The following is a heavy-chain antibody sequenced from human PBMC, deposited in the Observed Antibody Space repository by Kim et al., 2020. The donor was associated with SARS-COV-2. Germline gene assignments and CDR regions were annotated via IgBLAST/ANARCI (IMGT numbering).Heavy chain of an antibody. CDR3: TGNKWFDS. Sequence: GGSLRLSCAASGFTFSGAVIYWVRQASGKGLEWVGRIRSKANNFAAAYAASVEGRFTISRDDSKSTAYLQMNSLETEDTAVYYCTGNKWFDSWGQGTLVTVSS. CDR2: IRSKANNFAA. CDR1: GFTFSGAV. J-gene: IGHJ5*01. V-gene: IGHV3-73*01. D-gene: IGHD3-10*01.